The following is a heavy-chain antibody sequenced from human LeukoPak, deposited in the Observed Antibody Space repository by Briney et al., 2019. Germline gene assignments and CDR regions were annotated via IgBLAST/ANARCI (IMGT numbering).Heavy chain of an antibody. D-gene: IGHD4-23*01. V-gene: IGHV4-59*01. CDR2: IYYSGST. CDR1: GGSISSYY. CDR3: ARDRGYGGADAFDI. J-gene: IGHJ3*02. Sequence: TSETPSLTCTVSGGSISSYYWSWIRQPPGKGLEWIGYIYYSGSTNYNPSLKSRVTISVDTSKNQFSLKLSSVTAADTAVYYCARDRGYGGADAFDIWGQGTMVTVSS.